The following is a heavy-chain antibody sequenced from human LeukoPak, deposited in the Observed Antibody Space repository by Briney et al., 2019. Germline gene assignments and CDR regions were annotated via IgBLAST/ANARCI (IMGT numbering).Heavy chain of an antibody. CDR3: AKDGALSTSWYFYCDY. CDR1: GFTFSSFA. J-gene: IGHJ4*02. CDR2: ITDSGDTT. Sequence: GGSLGLSCAASGFTFSSFAMSWVRQAPGKGLEWVSTITDSGDTTYSADSVKGRFTISRDNSKNTLYLQMNSLRAEDTAVYYCAKDGALSTSWYFYCDYWGQGTLVTVSS. V-gene: IGHV3-23*01. D-gene: IGHD2-2*01.